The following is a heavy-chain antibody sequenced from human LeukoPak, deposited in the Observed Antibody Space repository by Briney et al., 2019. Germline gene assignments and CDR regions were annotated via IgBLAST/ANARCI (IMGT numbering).Heavy chain of an antibody. Sequence: PSETLSLTRTVSGGSISSGSYYWSWIRQPAGKGLEWIGRIYTSGSTNYNPSLKSRVTISVDTSKNQFSLKLSSVTAADTAVYYCARDPGTTPLDYYYYMDVWGKETTVTVSS. CDR2: IYTSGST. J-gene: IGHJ6*03. V-gene: IGHV4-61*02. CDR3: ARDPGTTPLDYYYYMDV. CDR1: GGSISSGSYY. D-gene: IGHD1-7*01.